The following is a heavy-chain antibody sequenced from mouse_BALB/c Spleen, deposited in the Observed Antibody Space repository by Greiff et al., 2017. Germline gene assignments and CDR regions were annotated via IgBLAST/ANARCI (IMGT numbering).Heavy chain of an antibody. Sequence: EVQRVESGGGLVKPGGSLKLSCAASGFTFSSYAMSWVRQTPEKRLEWVASISSGGSTYYPDSVKGRFTISRDNARNILYLQMSSLRSEDTAMYYCARVAGDYRAWFAYWGQGTLVTVSA. CDR1: GFTFSSYA. CDR3: ARVAGDYRAWFAY. J-gene: IGHJ3*01. V-gene: IGHV5-6-5*01. CDR2: ISSGGST. D-gene: IGHD2-4*01.